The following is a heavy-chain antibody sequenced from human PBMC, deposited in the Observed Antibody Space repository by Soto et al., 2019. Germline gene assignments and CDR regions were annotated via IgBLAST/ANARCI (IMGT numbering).Heavy chain of an antibody. CDR2: IYWDDDK. CDR3: AHRRTTTAIFISNYPDWFDP. V-gene: IGHV2-5*02. J-gene: IGHJ5*02. Sequence: QITLKESGPTLVKPTQTLTLTCTFSGFSLSTHGVGVGWIRQPPGEALEWLALIYWDDDKRYSPSLQSRITITKDNSKHQVVITMTNIDPVDTATYYGAHRRTTTAIFISNYPDWFDPWGQGTLVTVSS. D-gene: IGHD3-9*01. CDR1: GFSLSTHGVG.